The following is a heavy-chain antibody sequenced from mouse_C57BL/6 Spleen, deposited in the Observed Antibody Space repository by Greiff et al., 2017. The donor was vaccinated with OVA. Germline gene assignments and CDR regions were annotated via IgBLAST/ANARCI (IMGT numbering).Heavy chain of an antibody. J-gene: IGHJ2*01. CDR3: ARSDYYGSSRPYYFDD. D-gene: IGHD1-1*01. Sequence: VQLQQSGAELMKPGASVKLSCKATGYTFTGYWIEWVKQRPGHGLEWIGEILPGSGSTNYNEKFKGKATFTADTSSNTAYMQLRSLTTEDSASSYCARSDYYGSSRPYYFDDWGKGTTLTVSS. V-gene: IGHV1-9*01. CDR2: ILPGSGST. CDR1: GYTFTGYW.